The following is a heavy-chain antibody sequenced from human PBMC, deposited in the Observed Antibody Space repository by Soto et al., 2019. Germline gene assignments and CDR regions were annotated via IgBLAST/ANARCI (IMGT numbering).Heavy chain of an antibody. Sequence: QAHLEQSGAEVKRPGASVKVSCKASGYTFSDFDINWLRQAAGQGPECMGWMNAKSGDTFSAQRLQGKFNMTRDTSLSTAHVEMGSLPSDDPAIYYCARGNPFNSAGFDVWGQVTTVAFSS. D-gene: IGHD2-21*01. CDR3: ARGNPFNSAGFDV. CDR2: MNAKSGDT. CDR1: GYTFSDFD. J-gene: IGHJ6*02. V-gene: IGHV1-8*01.